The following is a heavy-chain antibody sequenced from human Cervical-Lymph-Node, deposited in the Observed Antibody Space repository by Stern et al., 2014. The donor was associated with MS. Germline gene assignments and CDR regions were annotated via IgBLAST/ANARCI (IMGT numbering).Heavy chain of an antibody. D-gene: IGHD6-19*01. V-gene: IGHV3-23*04. J-gene: IGHJ4*02. Sequence: EMQLVESGGTLVQPGGSLRLSCAASGFTFSSYAMSWVRQAPGKGLERVSVISGSDGSTFYADSVKGRFTISRDNSKNTLFLQMNSLRAEDTAVYYCAKVYGSGPFDYWGQGTLVTVSS. CDR1: GFTFSSYA. CDR3: AKVYGSGPFDY. CDR2: ISGSDGST.